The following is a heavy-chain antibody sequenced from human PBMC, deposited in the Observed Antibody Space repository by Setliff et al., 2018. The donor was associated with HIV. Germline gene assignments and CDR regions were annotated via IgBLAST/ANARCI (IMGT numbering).Heavy chain of an antibody. V-gene: IGHV3-11*03. CDR2: ISSSSSYT. D-gene: IGHD3-22*01. Sequence: PGGSLRLSCAASGFTFSDYYMSWIRQAPGKGLEWVSYISSSSSYTNYADSVKGRFTISRDNAKNSLYLQMNSLRAEDTAVYCCARASYYYDSSGWVDYWGQGTLVTVSS. CDR3: ARASYYYDSSGWVDY. J-gene: IGHJ4*02. CDR1: GFTFSDYY.